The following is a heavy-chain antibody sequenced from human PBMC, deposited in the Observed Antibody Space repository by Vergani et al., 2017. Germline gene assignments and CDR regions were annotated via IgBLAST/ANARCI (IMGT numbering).Heavy chain of an antibody. Sequence: EVELVQSGPEMRKPGESLKISCKGSEYSFGNYWIGWVRQMPGKCLEWMGIIYPADSDTRYSPSFQGQVTISADKSISNAFLQWDSLKASDTALYYCARHTTYTDSWGQGTLVTVSS. CDR3: ARHTTYTDS. CDR2: IYPADSDT. D-gene: IGHD1-1*01. CDR1: EYSFGNYW. J-gene: IGHJ4*02. V-gene: IGHV5-51*01.